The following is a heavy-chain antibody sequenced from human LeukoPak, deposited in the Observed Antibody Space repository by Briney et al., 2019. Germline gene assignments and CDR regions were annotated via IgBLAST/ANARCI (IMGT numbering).Heavy chain of an antibody. D-gene: IGHD3-3*01. Sequence: SETLSLTCTVSGGSISSYYWSWIRQPPGKGLEWIGYIYYSGSTNYNPSLKSRVTISVDTSKNQFSLKLSSVTAADTAVYYCARVGKDYGYYGYDPFDYWGQGTLATVSS. CDR2: IYYSGST. CDR3: ARVGKDYGYYGYDPFDY. J-gene: IGHJ4*02. V-gene: IGHV4-59*12. CDR1: GGSISSYY.